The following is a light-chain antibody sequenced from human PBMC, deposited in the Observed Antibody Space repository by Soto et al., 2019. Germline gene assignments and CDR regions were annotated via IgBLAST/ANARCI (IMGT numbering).Light chain of an antibody. CDR3: AAWDDSLNGLWV. CDR2: SNN. J-gene: IGLJ3*02. Sequence: QSVLTQPPSASGTPGQRVTISCSESSSNIGSNTVNWYQQLPGTAPKLLIYSNNQRPSGVPDRFSGSKSGTSASLAISGLQSEDEADYYCAAWDDSLNGLWVFGGGTKLTVL. V-gene: IGLV1-44*01. CDR1: SSNIGSNT.